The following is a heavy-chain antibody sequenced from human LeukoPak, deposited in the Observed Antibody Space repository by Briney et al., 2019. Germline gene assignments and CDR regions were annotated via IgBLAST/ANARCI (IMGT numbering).Heavy chain of an antibody. D-gene: IGHD5-18*01. V-gene: IGHV1-69*04. CDR3: ARVDTAMVIDY. J-gene: IGHJ4*02. CDR2: IIPILGIA. Sequence: SVNVSCKASGGTFSSYAISWVRQAPGQGLEWMGRIIPILGIANYAQKFQGRVTITADKSTSTAYMELSSLRSEDTAVYYCARVDTAMVIDYWGQGTLVTVSS. CDR1: GGTFSSYA.